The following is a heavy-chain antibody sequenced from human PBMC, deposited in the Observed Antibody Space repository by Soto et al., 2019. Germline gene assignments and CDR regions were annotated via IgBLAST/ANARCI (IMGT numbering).Heavy chain of an antibody. Sequence: GGSLRLSCAASGFTFSSYTMSWVRQAPGKGLEWVSAISGSGGSTYYADSVKGRFTISRDNSKNTLYLQMNSLRAEDTAVYYCANLGEGDFWSGYAGYYGMDVWGQGTTVTVSS. CDR3: ANLGEGDFWSGYAGYYGMDV. CDR2: ISGSGGST. D-gene: IGHD3-3*01. V-gene: IGHV3-23*01. J-gene: IGHJ6*02. CDR1: GFTFSSYT.